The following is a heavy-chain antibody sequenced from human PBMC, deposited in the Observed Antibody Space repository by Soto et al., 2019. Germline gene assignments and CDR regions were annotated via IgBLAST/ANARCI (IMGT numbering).Heavy chain of an antibody. V-gene: IGHV3-21*01. J-gene: IGHJ3*02. CDR2: LKSSSSYI. CDR3: ARDGPGSSVPFDI. Sequence: GGSLRLSCEASGFTFSSYTMNWVRQAPGKGLEWVSSLKSSSSYIYYADSVKGRFTISRDNAKNSLYLQMNSLRVEDTAVYYCARDGPGSSVPFDIWGQATMVTV. D-gene: IGHD6-6*01. CDR1: GFTFSSYT.